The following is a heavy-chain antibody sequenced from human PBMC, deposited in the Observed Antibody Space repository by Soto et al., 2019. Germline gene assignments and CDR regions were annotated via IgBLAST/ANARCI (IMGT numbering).Heavy chain of an antibody. V-gene: IGHV3-23*01. D-gene: IGHD5-18*01. CDR3: AKEVPNIAMFVTLEY. J-gene: IGHJ4*02. CDR1: GFTLSSYA. CDR2: ISASGAAT. Sequence: PGGSLRLSCAASGFTLSSYAMSWVRQAPGKGLEWVSAISASGAATYYTDSVKGRFTISRDTSKNTLYLQMHSLRAEDTAVYYCAKEVPNIAMFVTLEYWGQGTLVTGSS.